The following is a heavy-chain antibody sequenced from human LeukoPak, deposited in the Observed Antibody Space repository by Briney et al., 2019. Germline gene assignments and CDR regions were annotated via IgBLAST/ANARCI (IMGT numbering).Heavy chain of an antibody. J-gene: IGHJ4*02. CDR1: GDSVPSNSAA. V-gene: IGHV6-1*01. Sequence: SQTLSLTCAISGDSVPSNSAAWNWVRQSPSRGLEWLGRTYYRSKWYSDYAVSVRGRMTVNPDTSKNQFSLQLNSVTPEDSAVYYCARAHPGFDFWGQGTLVTVSS. CDR2: TYYRSKWYS. CDR3: ARAHPGFDF.